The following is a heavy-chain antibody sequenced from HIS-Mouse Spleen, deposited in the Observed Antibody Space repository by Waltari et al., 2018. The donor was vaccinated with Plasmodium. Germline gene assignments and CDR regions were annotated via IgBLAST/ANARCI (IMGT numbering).Heavy chain of an antibody. J-gene: IGHJ4*02. CDR3: TRRCGDFDY. V-gene: IGHV3-73*01. CDR2: IRSKANSYAT. D-gene: IGHD4-17*01. CDR1: GFTFSGSA. Sequence: EVQLVESGVGLVQPGGSRKLSCAASGFTFSGSAMHWVRQASGKGLEWVGRIRSKANSYATAYAASVKGRFTISRDDSKNTAYLQMNSLKTEDTAVYYCTRRCGDFDYWGQGTLVTVSS.